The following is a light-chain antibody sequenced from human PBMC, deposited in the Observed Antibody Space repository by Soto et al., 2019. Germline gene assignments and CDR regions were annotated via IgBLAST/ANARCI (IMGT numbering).Light chain of an antibody. V-gene: IGLV1-40*01. CDR1: SSNIGAGYD. CDR2: GNS. Sequence: QSVLTQPPSVSGAPGQRVTISCTGSSSNIGAGYDVHWYQQLPGTAPKLLIYGNSNRPSGVPDRFSGSKSSTSASLAITGFRSEYEADYRCHSDDSSLSAVVFGGATKLTV. CDR3: HSDDSSLSAVV. J-gene: IGLJ2*01.